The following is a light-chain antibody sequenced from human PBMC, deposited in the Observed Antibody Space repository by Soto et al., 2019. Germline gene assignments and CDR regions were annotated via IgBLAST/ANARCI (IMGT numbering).Light chain of an antibody. CDR1: QSVSSSF. CDR3: QQYDSSPWT. Sequence: EIVLTQSPGTLSLSPGERATLSCRASQSVSSSFLAWYQQKHGQAPRLLIYGASTSATGIPARFSGSGSGTDFTLPISRLEPEDFAVYYCQQYDSSPWTFGQGTKVAIK. CDR2: GAS. J-gene: IGKJ1*01. V-gene: IGKV3-20*01.